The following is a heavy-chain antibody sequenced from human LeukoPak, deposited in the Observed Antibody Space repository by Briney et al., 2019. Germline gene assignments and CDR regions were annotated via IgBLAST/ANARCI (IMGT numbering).Heavy chain of an antibody. CDR2: IYYSGST. J-gene: IGHJ5*02. V-gene: IGHV4-59*01. CDR3: ARHLRRVAVAGRGSNWFDP. D-gene: IGHD6-19*01. Sequence: SEILSLTSTVSGGSISSYYWSWIRQPPGKGLEWIGYIYYSGSTNYNPSLKSRVTISVDTSKNQFSLKLSSVTAADTAVYYCARHLRRVAVAGRGSNWFDPWGQGTLVTVSS. CDR1: GGSISSYY.